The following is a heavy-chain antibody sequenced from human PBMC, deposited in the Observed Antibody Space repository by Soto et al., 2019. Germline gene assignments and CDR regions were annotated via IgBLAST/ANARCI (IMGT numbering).Heavy chain of an antibody. CDR2: ISYDGSNK. CDR1: GFTFSSYG. V-gene: IGHV3-30*18. D-gene: IGHD2-15*01. CDR3: AKVSGGSHYDYYGMDV. Sequence: QVQLVESGGGVVQPGRSLRLSCAASGFTFSSYGMHWVRQAPGKGLEWVAVISYDGSNKYYADSVKGRFTISRDNSKNTLYLQMNSLRAEDTAVYYCAKVSGGSHYDYYGMDVWGQGTTVTVSS. J-gene: IGHJ6*02.